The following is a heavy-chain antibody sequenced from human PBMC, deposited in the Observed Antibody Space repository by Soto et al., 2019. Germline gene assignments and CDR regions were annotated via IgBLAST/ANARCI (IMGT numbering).Heavy chain of an antibody. CDR3: ARRKERSGPNYFDV. V-gene: IGHV1-8*01. CDR2: MNPSNGNA. D-gene: IGHD6-25*01. J-gene: IGHJ4*02. Sequence: ASVQVSCNASGDTFIKCDMNWVRQATGQGLEWMGWMNPSNGNAGYAQNFRGRVTMTSNTSITTAYMELSGLRYEDTAVYYCARRKERSGPNYFDVWGQGTLVTVS. CDR1: GDTFIKCD.